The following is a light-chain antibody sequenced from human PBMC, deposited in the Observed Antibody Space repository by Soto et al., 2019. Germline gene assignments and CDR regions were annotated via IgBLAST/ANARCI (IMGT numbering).Light chain of an antibody. CDR3: QQYSSSPKT. CDR2: GAS. Sequence: EIGLTQSPGTLSLSPGERATLSCRASQSVTSNYLAWYQQKPGQAPRLLIYGASSRATGIPDRFSGSGSGTDFTLTISRLEPEDFAVYYCQQYSSSPKTFGGGTKVEVK. CDR1: QSVTSNY. V-gene: IGKV3-20*01. J-gene: IGKJ4*01.